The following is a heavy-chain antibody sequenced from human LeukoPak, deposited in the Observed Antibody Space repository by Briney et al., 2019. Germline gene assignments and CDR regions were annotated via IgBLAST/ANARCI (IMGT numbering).Heavy chain of an antibody. J-gene: IGHJ4*02. D-gene: IGHD6-13*01. CDR1: VGSISNYY. V-gene: IGHV4-59*01. CDR3: ARHAAAYDY. Sequence: SETLSLTCTVSVGSISNYYWSWIRQPPGKRLEWIGYIYYSGSTNYNPSLKSRVTISVDTSKNQFSRKLSSVTAADTAVYYWARHAAAYDYWGQGTLVTVSS. CDR2: IYYSGST.